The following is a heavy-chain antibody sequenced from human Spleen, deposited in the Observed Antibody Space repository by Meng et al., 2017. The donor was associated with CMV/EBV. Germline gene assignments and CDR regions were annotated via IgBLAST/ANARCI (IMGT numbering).Heavy chain of an antibody. J-gene: IGHJ4*02. CDR1: GFTFSSYG. CDR2: IWYDGSEK. CDR3: AKDGGYSSSWYYFDY. D-gene: IGHD6-13*01. V-gene: IGHV3-33*06. Sequence: GESLKISCAASGFTFSSYGMYWVRQAPGKGLEWVAVIWYDGSEKYYAGSVKGRFTISRDNSKNTMYLQMSSLRAEDTAVYYCAKDGGYSSSWYYFDYWGQGTLVTVSS.